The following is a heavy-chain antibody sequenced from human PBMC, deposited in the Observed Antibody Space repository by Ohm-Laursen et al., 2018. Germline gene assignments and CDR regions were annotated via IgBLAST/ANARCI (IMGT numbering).Heavy chain of an antibody. CDR1: GGSISSSSYY. V-gene: IGHV4-39*07. Sequence: GTLSLTCTVSGGSISSSSYYWGWIRQPPGKGPEWIGRIYYSGSTYYNPSLKSRVTISVDTSKNQFSLKLSSVTAADTAVYYCARDDAVRSLGYWGQGTLVTVSS. CDR3: ARDDAVRSLGY. D-gene: IGHD4-17*01. J-gene: IGHJ4*02. CDR2: IYYSGST.